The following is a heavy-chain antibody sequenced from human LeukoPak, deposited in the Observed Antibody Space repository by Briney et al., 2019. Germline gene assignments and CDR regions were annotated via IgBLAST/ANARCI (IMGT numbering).Heavy chain of an antibody. J-gene: IGHJ4*02. CDR2: IIPIFGTA. CDR3: ARAPIIAARLLAFFDH. CDR1: GGIFSSYA. V-gene: IGHV1-69*05. Sequence: GSSVKVSCKASGGIFSSYAINWVRQAPGQGLEWMGGIIPIFGTANYAQKFQGRVTITTDESTSTAYIKLSSLRSEDTAVYYCARAPIIAARLLAFFDHWGQGTLVTVSS. D-gene: IGHD6-6*01.